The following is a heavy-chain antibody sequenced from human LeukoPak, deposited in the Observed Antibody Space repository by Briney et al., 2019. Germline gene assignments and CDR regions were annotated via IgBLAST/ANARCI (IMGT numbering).Heavy chain of an antibody. V-gene: IGHV4-39*01. Sequence: SETLSLTCTVSGGSISSSSYYWGWIRQPPGKGLEWIGNIYYSGNTYYNPSLMSRVTISVDTSKNEFSLKLSSVTAADTAVYYCARLGYSGSYYERVFDIWGQGTMVTVSS. CDR1: GGSISSSSYY. D-gene: IGHD1-26*01. CDR3: ARLGYSGSYYERVFDI. J-gene: IGHJ3*02. CDR2: IYYSGNT.